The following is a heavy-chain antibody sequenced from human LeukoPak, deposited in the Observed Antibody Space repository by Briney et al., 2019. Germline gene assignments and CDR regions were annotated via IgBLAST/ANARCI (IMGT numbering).Heavy chain of an antibody. D-gene: IGHD4-17*01. Sequence: GGSLRLSCAASGFTVSSNYMSWVRQAPGKGLEWVSVIYSGGSTYYADSVKGRFTISRDNSKNTLYLQMNSLRAEDTAVYYCARTTVTTLLIDYWGQGTLVTVSS. CDR2: IYSGGST. V-gene: IGHV3-53*01. CDR3: ARTTVTTLLIDY. CDR1: GFTVSSNY. J-gene: IGHJ4*02.